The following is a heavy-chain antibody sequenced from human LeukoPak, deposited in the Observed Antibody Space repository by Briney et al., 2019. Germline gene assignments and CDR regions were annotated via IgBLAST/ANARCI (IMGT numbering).Heavy chain of an antibody. CDR3: AYDSSGYYYTPGDY. Sequence: GGSLRLSCAASGFTFSSYGMHWVRQAPGKGLEWVAVISYDGSDKNYADSVKGRFTISRDNSKNTLYLQMNSLRAEDTAVYHCAYDSSGYYYTPGDYWGQGTLVTVSS. D-gene: IGHD3-22*01. CDR1: GFTFSSYG. J-gene: IGHJ4*02. CDR2: ISYDGSDK. V-gene: IGHV3-30*18.